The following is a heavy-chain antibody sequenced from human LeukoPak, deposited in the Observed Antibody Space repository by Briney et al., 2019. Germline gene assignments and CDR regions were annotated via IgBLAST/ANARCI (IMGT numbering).Heavy chain of an antibody. J-gene: IGHJ5*02. CDR2: ISGSGGST. V-gene: IGHV3-23*01. CDR3: AKEGPDIAVTPTNWFDP. Sequence: GGSLRLSCAASGFTFSSYAMSWVRQAPGKGLEWVSAISGSGGSTYYADSVKGRFTISRDNSKNTLYLQMNSLRAEDTAVYYCAKEGPDIAVTPTNWFDPWGQGTLVTVSS. CDR1: GFTFSSYA. D-gene: IGHD6-19*01.